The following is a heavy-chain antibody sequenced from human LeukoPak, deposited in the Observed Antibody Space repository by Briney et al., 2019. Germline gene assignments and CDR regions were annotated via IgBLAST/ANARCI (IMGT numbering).Heavy chain of an antibody. CDR1: GLTVSSNY. CDR3: ARDPYNSGSSYFDY. V-gene: IGHV3-53*01. CDR2: IYSGGST. J-gene: IGHJ4*02. D-gene: IGHD3-10*01. Sequence: GGSLRLSCAVSGLTVSSNYMSWVRQAPGKGLERVSAIYSGGSTFYADSVKGRFTISRDNSKNTLYLQMNSLRAEDTAVYYCARDPYNSGSSYFDYCGQGTLVTVSS.